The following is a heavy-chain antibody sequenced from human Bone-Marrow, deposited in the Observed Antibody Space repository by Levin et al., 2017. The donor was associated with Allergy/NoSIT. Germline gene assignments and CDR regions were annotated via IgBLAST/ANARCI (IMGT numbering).Heavy chain of an antibody. D-gene: IGHD3-9*01. J-gene: IGHJ5*02. CDR1: GFTFSSYS. CDR2: ITKSSSTI. CDR3: ASWTQGGYDILPS. V-gene: IGHV3-48*02. Sequence: GESLKISCAASGFTFSSYSMNWVRQAPGKGLEWVAYITKSSSTIYYADSVKGRFTISRDNAKNSLFLQMNSLRDEDTAVYYCASWTQGGYDILPSWGQGTLVSVSS.